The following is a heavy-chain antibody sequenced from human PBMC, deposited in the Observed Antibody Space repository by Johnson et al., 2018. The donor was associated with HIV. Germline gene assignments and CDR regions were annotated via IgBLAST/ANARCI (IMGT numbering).Heavy chain of an antibody. V-gene: IGHV3-30*03. Sequence: QVQLVESGGGVDQPGRSLRLSCAASGFTFSSYGMHWVRQAPGKGLEWVAFISSDGSNKYFAVSVTGRFSISRDNSKNTLYLQMNGLRAEDTAVYYCAREGIYCTGGRCYVAAFDIWGQGTMVTVS. CDR1: GFTFSSYG. D-gene: IGHD2-15*01. CDR2: ISSDGSNK. CDR3: AREGIYCTGGRCYVAAFDI. J-gene: IGHJ3*02.